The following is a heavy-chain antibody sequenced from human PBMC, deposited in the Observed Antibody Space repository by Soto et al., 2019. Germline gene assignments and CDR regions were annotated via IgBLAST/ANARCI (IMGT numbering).Heavy chain of an antibody. D-gene: IGHD5-18*01. Sequence: SETLSLTCAVYGGSFSGYYWSWIRQPPGKGLEWIGEINHSGSTNYNPSLKSRVTISVDTSKNQFSLKLSSVTAADTAVYYCARGKGCRYSYGPRLYNWLDPWGQGTLVTVSS. CDR3: ARGKGCRYSYGPRLYNWLDP. V-gene: IGHV4-34*01. J-gene: IGHJ5*02. CDR1: GGSFSGYY. CDR2: INHSGST.